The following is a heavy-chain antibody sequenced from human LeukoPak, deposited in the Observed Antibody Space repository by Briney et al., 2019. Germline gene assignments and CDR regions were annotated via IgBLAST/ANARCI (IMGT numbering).Heavy chain of an antibody. V-gene: IGHV4-4*07. CDR2: IYTSGRT. J-gene: IGHJ4*02. D-gene: IGHD6-6*01. CDR3: SRDPQLGPFDY. Sequence: SETLSLTCTVSGGSISSYYWSWIRQPAGKGLGWIGRIYTSGRTNYNPSLKSRVTMSVDTSKKQFSLKLSSVTAEDTAVYYCSRDPQLGPFDYWGQGTLVTVSS. CDR1: GGSISSYY.